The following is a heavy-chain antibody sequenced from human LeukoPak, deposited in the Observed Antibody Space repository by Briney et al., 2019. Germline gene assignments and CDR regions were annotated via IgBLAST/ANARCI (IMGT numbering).Heavy chain of an antibody. V-gene: IGHV3-21*01. CDR3: ATDYAGNSLWYYYGLGV. D-gene: IGHD4-23*01. CDR1: GFTFSFYS. Sequence: GGSLRLSCAASGFTFSFYSMNWVRQAPGKGLEWVSSISSDSRYIYYADSVKGRFTISRDNAKNSLYPQMNSLRAEDTAVYYCATDYAGNSLWYYYGLGVWGQGTTVTVSS. J-gene: IGHJ6*02. CDR2: ISSDSRYI.